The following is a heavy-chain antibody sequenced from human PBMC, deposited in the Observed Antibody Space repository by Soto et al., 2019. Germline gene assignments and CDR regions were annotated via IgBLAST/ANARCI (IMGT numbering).Heavy chain of an antibody. D-gene: IGHD2-2*01. CDR2: ISYDGSNK. J-gene: IGHJ6*02. CDR3: ARDEYALHYYYYGLDV. CDR1: GFTFSSYA. V-gene: IGHV3-30-3*01. Sequence: QVQLVESGGGVVQPGRSLRLSCAASGFTFSSYAMHWVRQAPGKGLEWVAVISYDGSNKYYADSVKGRFTISRDNSKNTLYLQMNSLRAEDTAVYYCARDEYALHYYYYGLDVWGHGTTVTVSS.